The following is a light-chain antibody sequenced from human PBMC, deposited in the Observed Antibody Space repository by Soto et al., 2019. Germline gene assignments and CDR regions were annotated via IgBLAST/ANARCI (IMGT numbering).Light chain of an antibody. Sequence: ELTQSPGTLSLSPGERSTLSCRASQSVXSCYLAGYQQKPGQAPRVLXDGTSSRARGGPDRFSGSGSGTDFTLTISRLDPEDFAVYYCHQYTTASWTFGQGTKVDIK. CDR3: HQYTTASWT. V-gene: IGKV3-20*01. J-gene: IGKJ1*01. CDR2: GTS. CDR1: QSVXSCY.